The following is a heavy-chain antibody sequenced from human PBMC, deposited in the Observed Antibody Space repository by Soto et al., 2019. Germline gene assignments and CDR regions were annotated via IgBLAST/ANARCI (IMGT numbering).Heavy chain of an antibody. J-gene: IGHJ4*02. CDR3: ARTVSSYYFDH. V-gene: IGHV4-59*01. CDR2: ISDSGST. D-gene: IGHD3-22*01. Sequence: PPETLSLTCTVSGGSISRYFWCWVRQLPGKGLEWIGYISDSGSTYYPPSLRSRVTISLDTSKNQLSLKLRSVTAADTAVYYCARTVSSYYFDHWGQGSLVTVSS. CDR1: GGSISRYF.